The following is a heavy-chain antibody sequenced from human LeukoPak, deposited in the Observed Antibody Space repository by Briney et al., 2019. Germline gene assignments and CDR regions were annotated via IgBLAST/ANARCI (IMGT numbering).Heavy chain of an antibody. CDR1: GFTFSTFW. V-gene: IGHV3-7*01. Sequence: PGGSLRLSCAASGFTFSTFWMTWVRQAPGKGLEWVANIKQDGSDKHFVDSVKGRVTISRDNSKNTLYLQMGSLRAEDMAVYYCARGCSSTSCYMGSPFRLYYYYMDVWGKGTMVTVSS. CDR2: IKQDGSDK. CDR3: ARGCSSTSCYMGSPFRLYYYYMDV. J-gene: IGHJ6*03. D-gene: IGHD2-2*02.